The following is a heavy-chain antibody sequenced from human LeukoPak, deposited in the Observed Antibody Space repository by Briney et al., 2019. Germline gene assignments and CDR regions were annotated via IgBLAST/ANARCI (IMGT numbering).Heavy chain of an antibody. CDR2: LYSSGHT. V-gene: IGHV3-53*01. CDR1: GFTVSSYY. Sequence: GGSLRLSCAAFGFTVSSYYMSWVRQAPGEGLEWVSVLYSSGHTYYAASVKGRFTISRDDSKNTLYLQMNSLRVEDTAVYYCARVLFEATVPDCWGQGTLVTVSS. J-gene: IGHJ4*02. CDR3: ARVLFEATVPDC. D-gene: IGHD4-17*01.